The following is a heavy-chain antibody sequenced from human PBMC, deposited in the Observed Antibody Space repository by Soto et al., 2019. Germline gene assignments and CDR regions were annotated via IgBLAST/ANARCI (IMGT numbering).Heavy chain of an antibody. Sequence: GGSLRLSCVASGFTVSSNYMSWVRQAPGKGLEWVSVIYSGGSTYYADSVKGRFTISRDNSKNTLYLQMNSLRAEDTAVYYCARTNLLDYWGQGTLVTVSS. J-gene: IGHJ4*02. CDR1: GFTVSSNY. V-gene: IGHV3-53*01. CDR3: ARTNLLDY. D-gene: IGHD2-8*01. CDR2: IYSGGST.